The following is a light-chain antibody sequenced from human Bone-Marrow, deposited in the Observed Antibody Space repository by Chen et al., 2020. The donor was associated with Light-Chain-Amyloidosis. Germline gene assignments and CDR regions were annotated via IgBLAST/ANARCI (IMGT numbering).Light chain of an antibody. CDR1: SSDVGGDNH. CDR2: EVT. V-gene: IGLV2-14*01. J-gene: IGLJ1*01. CDR3: SSYTITNTLV. Sequence: QSALTQPASVAGSPGQSITISCTGTSSDVGGDNHVSWYHQHTDKDPKLMIYEVTNRPPRVPDRFSGSKSDNTASLTISGLQTEDEADYFCSSYTITNTLVFGSGTRVTVL.